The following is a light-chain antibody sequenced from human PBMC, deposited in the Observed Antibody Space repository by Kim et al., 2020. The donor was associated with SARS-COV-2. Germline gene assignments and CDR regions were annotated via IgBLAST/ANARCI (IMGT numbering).Light chain of an antibody. V-gene: IGKV1-33*01. CDR1: QDISNY. Sequence: DIQMTQSPSSLSASVGDRVTITCQASQDISNYLHWYQQKPGKAPKLLIYDASNLETGVPSRFSGSGSGTHFTFTISSLQPEDIATYYCQQYDILLTFRGGTKVDIK. J-gene: IGKJ4*01. CDR2: DAS. CDR3: QQYDILLT.